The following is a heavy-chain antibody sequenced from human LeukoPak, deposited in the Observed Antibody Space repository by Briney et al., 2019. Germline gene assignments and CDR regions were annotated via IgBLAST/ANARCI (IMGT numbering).Heavy chain of an antibody. CDR2: IFSGST. D-gene: IGHD2-2*01. CDR1: GISGGSISTYY. Sequence: PSETLSLTCTVSGISGGSISTYYWSWSRQPPGKGLEWIGYIFSGSTNYSPSLKSRVAISEDTSKNQFSLKLTSVTAADTAVYYCARHRDTRSLDFWGQGTLVIVSS. V-gene: IGHV4-59*08. J-gene: IGHJ4*02. CDR3: ARHRDTRSLDF.